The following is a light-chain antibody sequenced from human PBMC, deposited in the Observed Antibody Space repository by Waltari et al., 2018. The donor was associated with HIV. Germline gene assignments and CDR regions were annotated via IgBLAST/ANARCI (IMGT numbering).Light chain of an antibody. J-gene: IGLJ2*01. V-gene: IGLV2-14*01. CDR2: EVS. CDR3: SSYSRGALL. Sequence: QSVLPQPASVSGSPGQSLPLSCPGPTNDIGSYTSLSWYQQSPDKAPQLIIYEVSNRPSGISSRFSGSKSGNTASLTISGLQADDEAYYHCSSYSRGALLFGGGTKVTVL. CDR1: TNDIGSYTS.